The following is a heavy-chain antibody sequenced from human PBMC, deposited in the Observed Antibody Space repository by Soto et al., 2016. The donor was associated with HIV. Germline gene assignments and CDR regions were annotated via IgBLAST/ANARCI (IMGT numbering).Heavy chain of an antibody. CDR3: ARDFRGVILFNYYGMDV. CDR1: GFTVSSNY. V-gene: IGHV3-66*01. CDR2: IYSGGST. D-gene: IGHD3-16*02. Sequence: EVQLVESGGGLVQPGGSLRLSCAASGFTVSSNYMSWVRQAPGKGLEWVSVIYSGGSTYYADSVKGRFTTSRDNSKNTLYLQMNSLRAEDTAVYYCARDFRGVILFNYYGMDVWGQGTTVTVSS. J-gene: IGHJ6*02.